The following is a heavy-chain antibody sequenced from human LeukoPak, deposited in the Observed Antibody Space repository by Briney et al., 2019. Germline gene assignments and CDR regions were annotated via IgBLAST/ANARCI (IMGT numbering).Heavy chain of an antibody. J-gene: IGHJ3*02. Sequence: PSGTLSLTCTVSGYSISSGYYWGWIRQPPGKGLEWIGSIYHSGSTYYNPSLKSRATISVDTSKNQFSLKLSSVTAADTAVYYCARARYDFWSGPCAFDIWGQGTMVTVSS. CDR1: GYSISSGYY. V-gene: IGHV4-38-2*02. CDR3: ARARYDFWSGPCAFDI. D-gene: IGHD3-3*01. CDR2: IYHSGST.